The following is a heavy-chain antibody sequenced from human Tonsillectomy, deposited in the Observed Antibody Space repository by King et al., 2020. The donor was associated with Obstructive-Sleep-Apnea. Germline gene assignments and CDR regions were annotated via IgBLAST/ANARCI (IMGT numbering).Heavy chain of an antibody. CDR2: IFSNDEK. CDR3: ARIGYCSSTSCLNYDY. V-gene: IGHV2-26*01. CDR1: GFSLSNAGMA. D-gene: IGHD2-2*01. J-gene: IGHJ4*02. Sequence: TLKESGPVLVKPTETLTLTCTVSGFSLSNAGMAVSWIRQPPGKALEWLAHIFSNDEKSYSTSLKSRLTISKDTSKSQVVLIMTNMDPVETATYYCARIGYCSSTSCLNYDYWGQGTLVTVSS.